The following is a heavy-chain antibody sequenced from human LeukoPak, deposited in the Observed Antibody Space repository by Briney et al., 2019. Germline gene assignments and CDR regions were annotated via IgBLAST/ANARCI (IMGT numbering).Heavy chain of an antibody. D-gene: IGHD6-13*01. J-gene: IGHJ5*02. CDR2: ISFHGTDS. CDR1: GFTFISYA. CDR3: AKDPIAAAGRGPFDP. Sequence: GTSLRLSCAASGFTFISYAIHWVRQAPGKGLEWVAVISFHGTDSFYADSVKGRFTISRDNSKNTLYLQMSSLRADDTAVYYCAKDPIAAAGRGPFDPWGQGTLVTVSS. V-gene: IGHV3-30*04.